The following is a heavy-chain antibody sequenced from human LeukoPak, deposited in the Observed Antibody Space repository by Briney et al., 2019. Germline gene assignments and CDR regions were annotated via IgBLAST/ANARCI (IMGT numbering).Heavy chain of an antibody. J-gene: IGHJ4*02. CDR2: ISWSSGSI. Sequence: GGSLRLSCAASGFTFDDYAMHWVRQAPGKGQEWVSGISWSSGSIGYADSVKGRFTISRDNAKNSLYLQMNSLRAEDMALYYCAVEGPYGDYALGYWGQGTLVTVSS. V-gene: IGHV3-9*03. CDR1: GFTFDDYA. D-gene: IGHD4-17*01. CDR3: AVEGPYGDYALGY.